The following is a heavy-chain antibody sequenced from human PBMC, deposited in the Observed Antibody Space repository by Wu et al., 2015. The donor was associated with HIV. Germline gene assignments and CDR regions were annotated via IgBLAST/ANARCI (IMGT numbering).Heavy chain of an antibody. V-gene: IGHV1-18*01. CDR3: ASGSKGGSYYYYGMDV. J-gene: IGHJ6*02. CDR2: VSSYSGDS. Sequence: QVQLVQSGPEVKKPGASVKVSCKASPYTFTSFGIGWVRQAPGQGLEWMGWVSSYSGDSKYAQKFQDRVTMTTDASTSTAYMELRSLRFDDTAVYYCASGSKGGSYYYYGMDVVGPKGPRSPSP. D-gene: IGHD1-26*01. CDR1: PYTFTSFG.